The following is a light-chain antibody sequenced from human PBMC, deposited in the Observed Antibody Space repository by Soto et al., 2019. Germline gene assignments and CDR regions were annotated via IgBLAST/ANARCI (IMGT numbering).Light chain of an antibody. CDR1: QSISSW. V-gene: IGKV1-5*01. CDR2: DAS. J-gene: IGKJ2*01. CDR3: QQYNIYSYT. Sequence: DIQMTQSPSTLSASVGDRVTITCRASQSISSWLAWYQQKPGKAPKLLIYDASSLESGVPSRFSGSGAGTEYTLTISRLQPDDFATYYCQQYNIYSYTFGQGTKLEIK.